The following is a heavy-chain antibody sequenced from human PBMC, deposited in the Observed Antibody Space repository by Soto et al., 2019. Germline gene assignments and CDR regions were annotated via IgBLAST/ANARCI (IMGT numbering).Heavy chain of an antibody. CDR1: AGTFSSYA. CDR3: ARARISMIVGSAYYYAMDA. V-gene: IGHV1-69*12. Sequence: QVQLVQSGAEVKKPGSSVKVSCKASAGTFSSYAVNWVRQAPGQGLEWMGGIIPMFATRNYAQKFQGRVPITADESARTAYMELSSLRSEDTAVYYCARARISMIVGSAYYYAMDAWGQGTTVTVSS. CDR2: IIPMFATR. J-gene: IGHJ6*02. D-gene: IGHD3-22*01.